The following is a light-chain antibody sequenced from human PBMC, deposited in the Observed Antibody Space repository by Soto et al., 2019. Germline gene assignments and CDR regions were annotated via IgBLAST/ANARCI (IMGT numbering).Light chain of an antibody. J-gene: IGKJ1*01. CDR1: QSIGSW. CDR2: KTS. CDR3: HQYNSYWT. Sequence: DTEMTQCPSTLSASVGDRVTITCRASQSIGSWLAWYQQKPGKAPKLLIYKTSILENGVPSRLSGSGSGTEFTLSISSMQPDDFATYYCHQYNSYWTFGHGTKVDIK. V-gene: IGKV1-5*03.